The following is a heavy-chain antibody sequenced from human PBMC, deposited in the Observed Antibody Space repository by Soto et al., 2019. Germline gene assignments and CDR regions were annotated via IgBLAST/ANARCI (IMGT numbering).Heavy chain of an antibody. Sequence: QVQLVESGGGVVQPGRSLRLSCAASGFTFSSYGMHWVRQAPGKGLEWVAVLWYDGSNKYYADSVKGRFTISRDNSKNTLYLQMNSLRADDTAVYYCARDRPSPYQSRAAGKGGMDVWGQGTTVTVSS. V-gene: IGHV3-33*01. CDR2: LWYDGSNK. J-gene: IGHJ6*02. D-gene: IGHD6-13*01. CDR3: ARDRPSPYQSRAAGKGGMDV. CDR1: GFTFSSYG.